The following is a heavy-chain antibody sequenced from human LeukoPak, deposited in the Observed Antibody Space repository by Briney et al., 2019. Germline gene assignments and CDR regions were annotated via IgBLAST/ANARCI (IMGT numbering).Heavy chain of an antibody. V-gene: IGHV3-64*01. D-gene: IGHD2-2*01. J-gene: IGHJ6*03. Sequence: GGSLRLSCAASGFTFSSYAMHWVRQAPGKGLEYVSAISSNGGSTYYANSVKGRFTISRDNSKNTLYLQMGSLRAEDMAVYYCARGPQGYCSSTSCPFYYMDDWGKGTTVTVSS. CDR1: GFTFSSYA. CDR3: ARGPQGYCSSTSCPFYYMDD. CDR2: ISSNGGST.